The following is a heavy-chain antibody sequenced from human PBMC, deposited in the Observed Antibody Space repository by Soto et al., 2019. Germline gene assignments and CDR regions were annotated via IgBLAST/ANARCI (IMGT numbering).Heavy chain of an antibody. V-gene: IGHV2-26*01. CDR2: IFSNDEK. CDR3: ARMGDYVWRPYRHYDF. J-gene: IGHJ4*02. Sequence: QVTLKESGPVLVKPTETLTLTCTVSGFSLSNTRMGVSWIRQPPGKALEWLAHIFSNDEKSYNTSLKSRLTISKDTSKSQVVLTMTNMDPVDTATYYCARMGDYVWRPYRHYDFWGQGTLVTVSS. CDR1: GFSLSNTRMG. D-gene: IGHD3-16*02.